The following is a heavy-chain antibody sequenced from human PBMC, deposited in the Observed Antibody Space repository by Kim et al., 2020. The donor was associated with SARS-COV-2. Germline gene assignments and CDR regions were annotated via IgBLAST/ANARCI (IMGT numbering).Heavy chain of an antibody. CDR2: MNPNSGNT. D-gene: IGHD3-3*01. CDR1: GYTFTSYD. J-gene: IGHJ6*02. CDR3: ARVSARDFWSGYYTPRGYYYYYYGMDV. Sequence: ASVKVSCKASGYTFTSYDINWVRQATGQGLEWMGWMNPNSGNTGYAQKSQGRVTMTRNTSISTAYMELSSLRSEDTAVYYCARVSARDFWSGYYTPRGYYYYYYGMDVWGQGTTVTVSS. V-gene: IGHV1-8*01.